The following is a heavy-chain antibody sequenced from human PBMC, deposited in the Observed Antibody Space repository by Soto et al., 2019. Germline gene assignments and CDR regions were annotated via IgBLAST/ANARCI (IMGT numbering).Heavy chain of an antibody. CDR3: ARHTQPLRFPYYFDY. J-gene: IGHJ4*02. CDR2: ISAYNGNT. Sequence: ASVKVSCKASGYTFTSYGISWVRQAPGQGLEWMGWISAYNGNTNYAQKLQGRVTMTTDTSTSTAYMELRSLRSDDTAVYYCARHTQPLRFPYYFDYWGQGTLVTVSS. D-gene: IGHD3-3*01. CDR1: GYTFTSYG. V-gene: IGHV1-18*01.